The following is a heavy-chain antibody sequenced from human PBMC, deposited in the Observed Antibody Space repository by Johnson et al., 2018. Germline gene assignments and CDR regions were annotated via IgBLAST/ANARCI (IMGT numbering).Heavy chain of an antibody. V-gene: IGHV1-3*01. CDR1: GYTFTSYA. Sequence: QVQLVQSGAEVKKPGASVKVSCKASGYTFTSYAMHWVRQAPGQRLEWMGWINAGNGNTKYSQKSQGRVTLTRHTSASTAYMELSSLRSDDTAVYYCANLAGSSSSIWGQGTMVTVSS. CDR3: ANLAGSSSSI. J-gene: IGHJ3*02. D-gene: IGHD6-6*01. CDR2: INAGNGNT.